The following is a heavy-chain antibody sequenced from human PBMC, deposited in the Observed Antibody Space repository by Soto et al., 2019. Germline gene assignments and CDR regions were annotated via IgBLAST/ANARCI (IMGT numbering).Heavy chain of an antibody. D-gene: IGHD3-3*01. J-gene: IGHJ3*02. Sequence: GGSLRLSCAASGFTFSSYAMSWVRQAPGKGLEWVSAISGSGGSTYYADSVKGRFTISRDNSKNTLYLQMNSLRAEDKAVYYCATVTIFGVVIRGIDAFDIWGQGTMVTVSS. V-gene: IGHV3-23*01. CDR2: ISGSGGST. CDR3: ATVTIFGVVIRGIDAFDI. CDR1: GFTFSSYA.